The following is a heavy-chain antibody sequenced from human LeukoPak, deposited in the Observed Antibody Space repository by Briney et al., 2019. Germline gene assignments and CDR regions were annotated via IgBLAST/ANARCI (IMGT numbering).Heavy chain of an antibody. Sequence: PGGSLSLSCAASGFNFIYYSMTWVRQAAGKGPEWVANINKDGSEKYYVDSVEGRFSISRDNAKNLLYLQMDSLRAEDTAVYYCARDFWTTNPESHWGQGTLVTVSS. V-gene: IGHV3-7*01. CDR3: ARDFWTTNPESH. CDR2: INKDGSEK. CDR1: GFNFIYYS. J-gene: IGHJ4*02. D-gene: IGHD3/OR15-3a*01.